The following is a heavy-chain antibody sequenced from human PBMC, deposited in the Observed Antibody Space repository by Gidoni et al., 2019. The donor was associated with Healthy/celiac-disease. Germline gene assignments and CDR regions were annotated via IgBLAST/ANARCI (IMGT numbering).Heavy chain of an antibody. CDR2: ISYDGSNK. CDR1: GFTFRRYA. D-gene: IGHD4-17*01. J-gene: IGHJ4*02. Sequence: QVQLVESGGGVVQPGRSLRLACAASGFTFRRYAMHCVRQAPGKGLEWVAVISYDGSNKYYADSVKGRFTISRDNSKNTLYLQMNSLRAEDTAVYYCARHQGPDYGDYVPFNSGYFDYWGQGTLVTVSS. V-gene: IGHV3-30*04. CDR3: ARHQGPDYGDYVPFNSGYFDY.